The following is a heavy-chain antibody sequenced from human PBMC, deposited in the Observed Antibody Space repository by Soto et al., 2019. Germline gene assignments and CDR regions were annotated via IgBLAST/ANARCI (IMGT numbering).Heavy chain of an antibody. J-gene: IGHJ2*01. Sequence: SDTLSLTCTVSGGSITDYYWSWIRQPPGKALEWIGYGYHSVSIHYNPSLKTRVTISVDTSENQFSLRLSSVTAADTAVYYCARAFAGFGAYWYFDLWGRGTLVTVSS. CDR3: ARAFAGFGAYWYFDL. D-gene: IGHD3-16*01. V-gene: IGHV4-59*01. CDR2: GYHSVSI. CDR1: GGSITDYY.